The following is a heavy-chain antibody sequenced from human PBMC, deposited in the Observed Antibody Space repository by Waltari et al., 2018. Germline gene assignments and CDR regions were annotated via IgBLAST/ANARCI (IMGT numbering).Heavy chain of an antibody. V-gene: IGHV4-39*07. D-gene: IGHD3-10*01. CDR3: ARVEKIIGLEFDY. Sequence: QLQLQESGPGLVKPSETLSLTCTVSGGSISSSSYYWGWIRQPPGKGLEWIVSIYYSGSTYYNPSLKSRVTISVDTSKNQFSLKLSSVTAADTAVYYCARVEKIIGLEFDYWGQGTLVTVSS. CDR2: IYYSGST. J-gene: IGHJ4*02. CDR1: GGSISSSSYY.